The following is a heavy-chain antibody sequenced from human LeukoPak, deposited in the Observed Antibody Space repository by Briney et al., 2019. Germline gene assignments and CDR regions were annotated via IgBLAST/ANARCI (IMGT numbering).Heavy chain of an antibody. Sequence: SETLSLTCTVSGGSITRGGFFWSWVRQHPGKALEWIGYINYSGTTFRNPSPQSRVSISVDTSKNQFSLNVTSMTVADTAVYFCAKDQSGGLDYWGQGILVTVSS. D-gene: IGHD3-10*01. CDR2: INYSGTT. CDR3: AKDQSGGLDY. J-gene: IGHJ4*02. V-gene: IGHV4-31*03. CDR1: GGSITRGGFF.